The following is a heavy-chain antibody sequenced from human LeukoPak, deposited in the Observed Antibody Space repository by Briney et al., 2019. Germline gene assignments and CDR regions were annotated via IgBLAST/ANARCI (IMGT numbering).Heavy chain of an antibody. CDR2: MYSGGTT. CDR3: ARPERPPEADAFDI. V-gene: IGHV4-59*12. J-gene: IGHJ3*02. CDR1: DGSINGYY. Sequence: SETLSLTCTVSDGSINGYYWSWIRQPPGKGLDWIGYMYSGGTTNYSPSLKSRVTISVDTSKNQFSLKPSSVTAADTAVYYCARPERPPEADAFDIWGQGTMVTVSS. D-gene: IGHD1-14*01.